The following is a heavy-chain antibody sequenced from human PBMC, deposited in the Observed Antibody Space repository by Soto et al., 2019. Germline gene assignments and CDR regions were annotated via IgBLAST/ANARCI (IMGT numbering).Heavy chain of an antibody. D-gene: IGHD2-2*01. CDR2: ISAYNGNT. CDR1: GYTFTSYG. Sequence: GASVKVSCKSSGYTFTSYGISWVRHAPGQGLEWMGWISAYNGNTNYAQKLQGRVTMTTDTSTSTAYMELRSLRSGDTAVYYCARLVVPAAMIYYYYYMDVWGKGTTVTVSS. CDR3: ARLVVPAAMIYYYYYMDV. J-gene: IGHJ6*03. V-gene: IGHV1-18*01.